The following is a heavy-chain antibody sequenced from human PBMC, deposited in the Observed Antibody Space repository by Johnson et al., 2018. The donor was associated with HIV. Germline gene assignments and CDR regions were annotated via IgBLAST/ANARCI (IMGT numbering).Heavy chain of an antibody. D-gene: IGHD1-14*01. CDR3: ARAITDAFDI. CDR2: ITSSGTSS. V-gene: IGHV3-11*04. J-gene: IGHJ3*02. Sequence: QVQLVESGGGLVKPGGSLRLSCAASGFTFSDYYMIWIRQAPGKGLEWLSYITSSGTSSYYEDSVKGRLTISRDDAKNSLYLQMNSLRAEDSAVYFCARAITDAFDIWGQGTMVTVSP. CDR1: GFTFSDYY.